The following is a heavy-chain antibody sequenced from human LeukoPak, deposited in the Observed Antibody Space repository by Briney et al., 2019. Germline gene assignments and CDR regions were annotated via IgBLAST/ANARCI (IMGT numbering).Heavy chain of an antibody. CDR3: ARKVAHTYYYGSGRTSGAFDI. CDR2: IYYSGST. Sequence: SETLSLTCTVSGGSISSNYWSWIRQPPGKELEWIGYIYYSGSTYYNPSLKSRVTISVDTSKNQFSLKLSSVTAADTAVYYCARKVAHTYYYGSGRTSGAFDIWGQGTMVTVSS. D-gene: IGHD3-10*01. J-gene: IGHJ3*02. CDR1: GGSISSNY. V-gene: IGHV4-59*12.